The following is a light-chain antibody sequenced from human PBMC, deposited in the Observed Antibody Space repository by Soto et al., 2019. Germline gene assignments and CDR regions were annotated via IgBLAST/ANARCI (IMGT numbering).Light chain of an antibody. J-gene: IGKJ2*01. V-gene: IGKV3-11*01. Sequence: EIVLTQSPATLSLSPGERATLSCRASQSVSSYLAWYQQKPGQAPRLLIYDASNRATGIPARFSGSGCGTAFTLTISSLEPEDLAVYYCQQRSNWHEYTFGQGTKLEIK. CDR3: QQRSNWHEYT. CDR1: QSVSSY. CDR2: DAS.